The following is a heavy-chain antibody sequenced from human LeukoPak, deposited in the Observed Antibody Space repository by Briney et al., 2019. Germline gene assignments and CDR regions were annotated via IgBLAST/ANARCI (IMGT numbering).Heavy chain of an antibody. Sequence: GRSLRLSCEASGFTFSSYAMHWVRQAPGKGLEWVAVISYDGSNKYYADSVKGRFTISRDNSKNTLYLQMNSLRAEDTAVYYCARENVAVPGGDYWGQGTLVTVSA. CDR3: ARENVAVPGGDY. CDR2: ISYDGSNK. D-gene: IGHD6-19*01. J-gene: IGHJ4*02. CDR1: GFTFSSYA. V-gene: IGHV3-30-3*01.